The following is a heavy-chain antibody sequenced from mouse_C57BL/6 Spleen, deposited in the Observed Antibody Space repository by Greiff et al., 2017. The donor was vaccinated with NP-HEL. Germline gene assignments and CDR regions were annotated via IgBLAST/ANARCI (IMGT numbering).Heavy chain of an antibody. J-gene: IGHJ2*01. Sequence: EVQRVESGGGLVKPGGSLKLSCAASGFTFSSYAMSWVRQTPEKRLEWVATISDGGSYTYYPDNVKGRFTISRDNAKNNLYLQMSHLKSEDTAMYYCARANLGYWGQGTTLTVSS. CDR3: ARANLGY. CDR2: ISDGGSYT. CDR1: GFTFSSYA. V-gene: IGHV5-4*01.